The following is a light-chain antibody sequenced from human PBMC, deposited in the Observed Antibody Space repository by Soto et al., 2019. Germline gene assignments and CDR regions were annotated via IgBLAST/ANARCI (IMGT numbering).Light chain of an antibody. Sequence: DIQMTQSPSTLSASVGDRVTITCRASQSITTRLAWYQHKPGKGPTLMIDDASSLESGVPSRCSGSGSGTVFSLTISSLHPDDVASYYYQQYNTYWTLGQGTKVEIK. CDR1: QSITTR. V-gene: IGKV1-5*01. J-gene: IGKJ1*01. CDR3: QQYNTYWT. CDR2: DAS.